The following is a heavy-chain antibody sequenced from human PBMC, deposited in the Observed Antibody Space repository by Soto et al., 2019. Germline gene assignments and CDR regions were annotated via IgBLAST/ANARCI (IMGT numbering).Heavy chain of an antibody. V-gene: IGHV1-18*01. CDR1: GSTCTSYG. Sequence: QVKLVKSGAEGKKPGASVQVSCKASGSTCTSYGISWVRRAPGQGLEWMGWISAYNGNTNYAQKLQGGVTLTTDTSTSTTYMELRSLRSDDTAVYYCARGGKYCTNGVCYFYGMAVWGQGTTVTVSS. D-gene: IGHD2-8*01. CDR2: ISAYNGNT. CDR3: ARGGKYCTNGVCYFYGMAV. J-gene: IGHJ6*02.